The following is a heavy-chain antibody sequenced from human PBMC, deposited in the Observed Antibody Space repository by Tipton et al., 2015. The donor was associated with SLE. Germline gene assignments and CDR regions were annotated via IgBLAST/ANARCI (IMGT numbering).Heavy chain of an antibody. V-gene: IGHV4-34*01. Sequence: TLSLTCAVYGGSFIDYYWSWIRQTPGEGLEWIGEINHTGGTNYNPSLESRVTMSVDTSKNQFSLKLSSVTAADTAMYYCVRERKYVVRFRELVAPDLWGQGTAITVSS. D-gene: IGHD1-26*01. CDR1: GGSFIDYY. J-gene: IGHJ3*01. CDR2: INHTGGT. CDR3: VRERKYVVRFRELVAPDL.